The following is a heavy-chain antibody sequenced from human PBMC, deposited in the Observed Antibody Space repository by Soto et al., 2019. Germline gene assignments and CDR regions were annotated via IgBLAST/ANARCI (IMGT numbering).Heavy chain of an antibody. J-gene: IGHJ4*02. CDR3: ARVDCSGGSCYHLDY. CDR2: INPRDGST. D-gene: IGHD2-15*01. CDR1: GDTFTRYY. V-gene: IGHV1-46*01. Sequence: ASVKVSCKSSGDTFTRYYVHWVRQAPGQGLEWVGIINPRDGSTSYAQNFQGRVTMTRDTSTSTVYMNLNSLRSEDTAVYYCARVDCSGGSCYHLDYWGQGTVVTVSS.